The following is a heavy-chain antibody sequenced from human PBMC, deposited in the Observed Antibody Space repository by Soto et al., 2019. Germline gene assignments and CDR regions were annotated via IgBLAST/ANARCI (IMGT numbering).Heavy chain of an antibody. CDR1: GYTFASYY. CDR2: INPSGGST. J-gene: IGHJ4*02. Sequence: GASVKVSCKASGYTFASYYRHWVRQAPGQGLEWMGIINPSGGSTSYAQKYQGRVTMTRDTSTSTVYMELSSLRSEDTAVYYCARDPEDYSNGELRTFDYWGQGTLLTVSS. D-gene: IGHD4-4*01. V-gene: IGHV1-46*01. CDR3: ARDPEDYSNGELRTFDY.